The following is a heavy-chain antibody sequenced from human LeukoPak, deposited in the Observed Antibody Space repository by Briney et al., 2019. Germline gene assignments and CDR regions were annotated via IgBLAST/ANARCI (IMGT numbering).Heavy chain of an antibody. CDR2: INSDGSST. CDR3: ARDSFGPDY. V-gene: IGHV3-74*01. Sequence: PGGSLRLSCTASGFSFSRYWMHWVRQAPGMGLVWVARINSDGSSTNYADSVKGRITVSRDNAKNTLYLQMNSLRAEDTAVYYCARDSFGPDYWGQGTLVTVSS. CDR1: GFSFSRYW. D-gene: IGHD3-16*01. J-gene: IGHJ4*02.